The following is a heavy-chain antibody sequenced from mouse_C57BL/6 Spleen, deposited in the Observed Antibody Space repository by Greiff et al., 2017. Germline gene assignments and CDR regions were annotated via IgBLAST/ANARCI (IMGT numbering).Heavy chain of an antibody. CDR3: ARDTVEAPFDY. V-gene: IGHV1-19*01. Sequence: EVQLVESGPVLVKPGASVKMSCKASGYTFTDYYMNWVKQSHGKSLEWIGVINPYNGGTSYNQKFKGKATLTVYKSSSTAYMELNSLTSEDSAVYYCARDTVEAPFDYWGQGTTLTVSS. J-gene: IGHJ2*01. CDR2: INPYNGGT. CDR1: GYTFTDYY. D-gene: IGHD1-1*01.